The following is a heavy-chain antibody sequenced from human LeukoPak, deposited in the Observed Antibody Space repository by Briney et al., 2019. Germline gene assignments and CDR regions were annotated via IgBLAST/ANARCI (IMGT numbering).Heavy chain of an antibody. Sequence: GGSLRLSCAASGFNFGSHWMTWVRQAPGKGLEWVANIKQDGSEKYYVDSVKGRFTISRDNAKNSLYLQMSSLRVEDTAVYYCARLRVRPSQMTTVSTFDNWGQGTLVTVSS. CDR3: ARLRVRPSQMTTVSTFDN. D-gene: IGHD4-17*01. V-gene: IGHV3-7*01. CDR1: GFNFGSHW. CDR2: IKQDGSEK. J-gene: IGHJ4*02.